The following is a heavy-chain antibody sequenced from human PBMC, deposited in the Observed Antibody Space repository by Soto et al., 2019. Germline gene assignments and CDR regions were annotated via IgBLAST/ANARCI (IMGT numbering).Heavy chain of an antibody. CDR1: GGSISSSNYY. V-gene: IGHV4-39*01. J-gene: IGHJ5*02. Sequence: QLQLRESGPGLVKPSETLSLTCTVSGGSISSSNYYWAWIRQSPGKGLEWIGSVYYNGFTYYNPSLKRRVTISVDTSKNPFSLKLTSVPAADTAVYYCARMGDFWSGPGELDPWGQGTLVTVSS. CDR3: ARMGDFWSGPGELDP. D-gene: IGHD3-3*01. CDR2: VYYNGFT.